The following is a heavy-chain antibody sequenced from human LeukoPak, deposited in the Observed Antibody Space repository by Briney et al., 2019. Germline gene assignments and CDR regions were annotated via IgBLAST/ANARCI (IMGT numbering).Heavy chain of an antibody. Sequence: SETLSLTCTVSGGSISSYYWSWIRQPPGKGLEWIGYIYHSGSTDYNPSIKSRVTISVDTSKNQFSLKLSSVTAADTAVYYCARDSRSSDCSSTSCYAGYYYYYGMDVWGQGTTVTVSS. CDR1: GGSISSYY. CDR3: ARDSRSSDCSSTSCYAGYYYYYGMDV. V-gene: IGHV4-59*12. J-gene: IGHJ6*02. CDR2: IYHSGST. D-gene: IGHD2-2*01.